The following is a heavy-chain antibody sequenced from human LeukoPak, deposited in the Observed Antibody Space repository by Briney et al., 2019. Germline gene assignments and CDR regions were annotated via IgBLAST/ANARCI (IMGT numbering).Heavy chain of an antibody. CDR3: ARDGGWFWRTDHDAFDI. CDR2: ISAYNGNT. D-gene: IGHD3-3*01. Sequence: ASVKVSCKASGYTFTSYGISWVRQAPGQGLEWMGWISAYNGNTNYAQKLQGRVTMTTDTFTSTAYMELRSLRSDDTAVYYCARDGGWFWRTDHDAFDIWGQGTMVTVSS. CDR1: GYTFTSYG. V-gene: IGHV1-18*01. J-gene: IGHJ3*02.